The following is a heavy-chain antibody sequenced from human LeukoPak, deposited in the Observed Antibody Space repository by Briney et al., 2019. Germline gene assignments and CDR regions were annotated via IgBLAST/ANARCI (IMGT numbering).Heavy chain of an antibody. V-gene: IGHV1-18*01. CDR1: GYTFTSYG. J-gene: IGHJ2*01. D-gene: IGHD6-13*01. CDR3: ARDRSWGPPYWKFDL. CDR2: ISTYNANT. Sequence: GASVKVSCEASGYTFTSYGISWVRQAPGQGLEWMGWISTYNANTNYAQKLQGRVTLTTDTPTSTAYMELRNLRSDDTAVYYCARDRSWGPPYWKFDLWGRGTLVTVSS.